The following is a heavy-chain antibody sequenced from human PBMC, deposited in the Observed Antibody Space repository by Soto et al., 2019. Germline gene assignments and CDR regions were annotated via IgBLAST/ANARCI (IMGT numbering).Heavy chain of an antibody. CDR1: GDSVSSNIAA. J-gene: IGHJ4*02. Sequence: SQTLSLTCAISGDSVSSNIAAWNWVRQSPSRGLEWLGRTKYRSKWYTDYATSVKSRISINPDTSKNQVSLQLNSVTPEDTAVYYCARERSSTWTYYFDFWGQGILVTVSS. CDR3: ARERSSTWTYYFDF. V-gene: IGHV6-1*01. CDR2: TKYRSKWYT. D-gene: IGHD6-13*01.